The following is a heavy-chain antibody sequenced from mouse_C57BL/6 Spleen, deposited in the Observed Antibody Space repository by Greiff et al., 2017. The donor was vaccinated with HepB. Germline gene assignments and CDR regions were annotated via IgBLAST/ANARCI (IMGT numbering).Heavy chain of an antibody. V-gene: IGHV1-12*01. J-gene: IGHJ4*01. D-gene: IGHD1-1*01. CDR1: GYTFTSYN. CDR2: IYPGNGDT. CDR3: ARGGYYGSSYGAMDY. Sequence: QVQLKESGAELVRPGASVKMSCKASGYTFTSYNMHWVKQTPRQGLEWIGAIYPGNGDTSYNQKFKGKATLTVDKSSSTAYMQLSSLTSEDSAVYFCARGGYYGSSYGAMDYWGQGTSVTVSS.